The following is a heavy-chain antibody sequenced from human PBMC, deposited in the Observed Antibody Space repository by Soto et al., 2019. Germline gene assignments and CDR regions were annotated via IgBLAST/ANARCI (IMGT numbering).Heavy chain of an antibody. CDR3: AHRPGIVLVVPYRYSWFDP. CDR2: IYWDDDK. J-gene: IGHJ5*02. CDR1: GFSLSTSGVG. Sequence: QITLKESGPTLVKPTQTLTLTCTFSGFSLSTSGVGVGWIRQPPGKALELLALIYWDDDKRHSPSLKSRLTIAKETSKSQVVLTMTNMDPVDTATYCCAHRPGIVLVVPYRYSWFDPWGQGTLVTVSS. V-gene: IGHV2-5*02. D-gene: IGHD2-8*01.